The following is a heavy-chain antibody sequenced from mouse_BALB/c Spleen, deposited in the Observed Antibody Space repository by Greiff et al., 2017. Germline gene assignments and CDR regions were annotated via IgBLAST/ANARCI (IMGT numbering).Heavy chain of an antibody. Sequence: EVQGVESGGGLVQPGGSRKLSCAASGFTFSSFGMHWVRQAPEKGLEWVAYISSGSSTIYYADTVKGRFTISRDNPKNTLFLQMTSLRSEDTAMYYCARELRLWYFDVWGAGTTVTVSS. V-gene: IGHV5-17*02. CDR3: ARELRLWYFDV. J-gene: IGHJ1*01. CDR2: ISSGSSTI. D-gene: IGHD1-2*01. CDR1: GFTFSSFG.